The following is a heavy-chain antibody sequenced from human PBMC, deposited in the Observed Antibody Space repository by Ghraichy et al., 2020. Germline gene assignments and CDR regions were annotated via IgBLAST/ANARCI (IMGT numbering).Heavy chain of an antibody. CDR1: GGSISSYY. Sequence: SETLSLTCTVSGGSISSYYWSWIRQPPGKGLEWIGYIYYSGSTNYNPSLKSRVTISVDTSKNQFSLKLSSVTAADTAVYYCAGDCSGGSCYSYYYYGMDVWGQGTTVTVSS. D-gene: IGHD2-15*01. CDR3: AGDCSGGSCYSYYYYGMDV. V-gene: IGHV4-59*01. CDR2: IYYSGST. J-gene: IGHJ6*02.